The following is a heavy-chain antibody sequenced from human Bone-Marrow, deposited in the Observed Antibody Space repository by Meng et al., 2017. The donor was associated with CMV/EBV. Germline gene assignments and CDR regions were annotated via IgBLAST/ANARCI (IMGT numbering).Heavy chain of an antibody. CDR1: GFTFGDYA. Sequence: GGSLRLSCTVSGFTFGDYAMHWVRQAPGKGLEWVSGISWNSGSIGYADSVKGRFTISRDNAKNSLYLQMNSLRAEDMALYYCAKDNGGSYYYGMDVWGQETTVTVSS. CDR3: AKDNGGSYYYGMDV. D-gene: IGHD3-10*01. J-gene: IGHJ6*02. CDR2: ISWNSGSI. V-gene: IGHV3-9*03.